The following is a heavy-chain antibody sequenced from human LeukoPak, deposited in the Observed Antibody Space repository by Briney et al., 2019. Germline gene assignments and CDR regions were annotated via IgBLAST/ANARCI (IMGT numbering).Heavy chain of an antibody. Sequence: PGGSLRLSCAASGFTFTDYWMHWVRQVPGKGLVWVSIINTDTRGTYYADSVKGRFTISRDNAKSTLYLQMDSLRAGDTAVYYCARAGAYHFDNWGQGTLVTVSS. CDR1: GFTFTDYW. CDR2: INTDTRGT. D-gene: IGHD3-16*01. J-gene: IGHJ4*02. CDR3: ARAGAYHFDN. V-gene: IGHV3-74*01.